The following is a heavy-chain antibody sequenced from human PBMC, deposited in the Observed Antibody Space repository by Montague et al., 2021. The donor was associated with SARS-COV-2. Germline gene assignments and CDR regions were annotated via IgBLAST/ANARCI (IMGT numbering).Heavy chain of an antibody. CDR3: ARMGSSWYVRYYYYYGMDV. Sequence: SLSLSCAASGFTFSSYWMSWVRQAPGTGLEWVANIKQDGSEKYYVDPVKGRFTISRDNAKNSLYLQMNSLRAEDTAVYYCARMGSSWYVRYYYYYGMDVWGQGTTVTVSS. CDR2: IKQDGSEK. V-gene: IGHV3-7*01. J-gene: IGHJ6*02. D-gene: IGHD6-13*01. CDR1: GFTFSSYW.